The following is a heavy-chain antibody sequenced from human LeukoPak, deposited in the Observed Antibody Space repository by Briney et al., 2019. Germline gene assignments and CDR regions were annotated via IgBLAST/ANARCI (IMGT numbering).Heavy chain of an antibody. CDR1: GYTFTGYY. Sequence: ASVKVSCKASGYTFTGYYMHWVRQAPGQGLEWMGWINPNSGGTNYAQKFQGRVTMTRDTSISTAYMELSRLRSDDTAVYYCARDPYSSSPEDYWGQGTLVTVSS. CDR2: INPNSGGT. CDR3: ARDPYSSSPEDY. D-gene: IGHD6-6*01. V-gene: IGHV1-2*02. J-gene: IGHJ4*02.